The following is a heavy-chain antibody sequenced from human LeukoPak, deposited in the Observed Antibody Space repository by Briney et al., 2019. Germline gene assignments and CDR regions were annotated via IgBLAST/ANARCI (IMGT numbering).Heavy chain of an antibody. V-gene: IGHV3-30*18. CDR2: ISYDGSNK. CDR1: GFTFSSYG. Sequence: GGSLRLSCAASGFTFSSYGMHWVRQAPGKGLEWVAVISYDGSNKYYADSVKGRFTISRDNSKNTLYLQMNSLRAEDTAVYYCAKDSAAEVGFGESRSPPYYSDYWGQGTLVTVSS. D-gene: IGHD3-10*01. J-gene: IGHJ4*02. CDR3: AKDSAAEVGFGESRSPPYYSDY.